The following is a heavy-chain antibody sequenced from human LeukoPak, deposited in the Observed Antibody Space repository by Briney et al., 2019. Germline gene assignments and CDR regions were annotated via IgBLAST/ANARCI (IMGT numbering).Heavy chain of an antibody. CDR2: IYQSGST. J-gene: IGHJ4*02. CDR3: ARGPPPDFDY. CDR1: GYSISSGYY. V-gene: IGHV4-38-2*02. Sequence: SETLSLTCSVSGYSISSGYYWGWIRQPPGKGLEWIGSIYQSGSTFYNPSLKSRVTISVDTPKNQFSLKMSSVTAADTAMYYCARGPPPDFDYWGQGTLVTVSS.